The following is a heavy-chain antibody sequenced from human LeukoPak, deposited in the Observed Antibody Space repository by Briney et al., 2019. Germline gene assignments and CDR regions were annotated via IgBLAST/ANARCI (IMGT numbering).Heavy chain of an antibody. CDR3: ARDNSVEDTAWWFDP. CDR1: GYTFNTYG. J-gene: IGHJ5*02. D-gene: IGHD4-23*01. Sequence: GASVKVSCKASGYTFNTYGITWVRQAPGQGLEWMGWINPSTGGTNYAQKFQGRVTMTRDTSITTAYMELTSLRSDDTAVYYCARDNSVEDTAWWFDPWGQGTLVTVSS. CDR2: INPSTGGT. V-gene: IGHV1-2*02.